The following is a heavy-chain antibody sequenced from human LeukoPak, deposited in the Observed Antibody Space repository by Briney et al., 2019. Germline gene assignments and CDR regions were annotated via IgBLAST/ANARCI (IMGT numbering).Heavy chain of an antibody. Sequence: GGSLRLSCAASEFSVGSNYMTWVRQAPGKGLEWVSLIYSGGSTYYADSVKGRFTISRDNSKNTLYLQMNSLRAGDTAVYYCARDGPEAGDSRTGAFDIWGQGTMVTVSS. CDR2: IYSGGST. J-gene: IGHJ3*02. V-gene: IGHV3-66*01. CDR3: ARDGPEAGDSRTGAFDI. CDR1: EFSVGSNY. D-gene: IGHD4-17*01.